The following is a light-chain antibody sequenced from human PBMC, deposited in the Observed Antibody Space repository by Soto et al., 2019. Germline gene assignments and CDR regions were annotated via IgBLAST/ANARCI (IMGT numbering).Light chain of an antibody. CDR2: ETS. CDR1: RSLTRW. V-gene: IGKV1-5*03. Sequence: IHMTHSPASLSASVLYRVTITFRASRSLTRWLAWYQQKPGKAPKLLIYETSILQSGVPSRFSGSGSGTDFTLTISSLQPDDIATYYCQQYSTFWTFGQGTKVDIK. J-gene: IGKJ1*01. CDR3: QQYSTFWT.